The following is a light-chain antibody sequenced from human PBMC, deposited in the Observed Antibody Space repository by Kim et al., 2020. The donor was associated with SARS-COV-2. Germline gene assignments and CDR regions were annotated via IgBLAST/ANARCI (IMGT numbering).Light chain of an antibody. CDR3: QHRQT. CDR2: DAS. J-gene: IGKJ1*01. Sequence: GDRVTITCRATQYVTRGLVWYQQKPGRAPKLLIYDASTLDRRVPSRFRGSGSGTEFTLTINSLQPDDFASYYCQHRQTFGQGTKVDIK. V-gene: IGKV1-5*01. CDR1: QYVTRG.